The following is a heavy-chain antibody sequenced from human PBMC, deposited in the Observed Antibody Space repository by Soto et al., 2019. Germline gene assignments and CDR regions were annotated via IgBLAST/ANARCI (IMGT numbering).Heavy chain of an antibody. V-gene: IGHV1-69*13. J-gene: IGHJ3*02. CDR1: GGTFSSYA. D-gene: IGHD6-13*01. CDR3: ASNIGIAAAGNAFDI. Sequence: GDSVKVSCKASGGTFSSYAISWVRQAPGQGLERMGGIIPIFGTANYAQKFQGRVTITADESTSTAYMELSSLRSEDTAVYYCASNIGIAAAGNAFDIWGKGTMVTVSS. CDR2: IIPIFGTA.